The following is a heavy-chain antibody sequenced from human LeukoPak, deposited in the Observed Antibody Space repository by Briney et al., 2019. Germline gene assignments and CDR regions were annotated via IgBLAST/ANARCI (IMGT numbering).Heavy chain of an antibody. CDR2: IRSGTTI. J-gene: IGHJ4*02. CDR1: GFTFSSYE. Sequence: GGSLRLSCAASGFTFSSYEMNWVRQAPGKGLEWLSYIRSGTTIYYADSVKGRFTISRGNAENSVFLQMNSLRAEDTAVYYCARGENYCSGGRCYSYHFDYWGQGTLVTVSS. CDR3: ARGENYCSGGRCYSYHFDY. D-gene: IGHD2-15*01. V-gene: IGHV3-48*03.